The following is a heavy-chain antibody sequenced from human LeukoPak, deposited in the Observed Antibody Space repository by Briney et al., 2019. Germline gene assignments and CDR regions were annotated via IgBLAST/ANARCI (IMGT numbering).Heavy chain of an antibody. CDR3: ARENRITIFGVVVLWVGENYFDY. J-gene: IGHJ4*02. CDR1: GYTFTNYG. CDR2: ISGYNGNT. Sequence: ASVKVSCKASGYTFTNYGISWVRQAPGQGLEWMGWISGYNGNTNYAQKFQGRVTMTRDMSTSTVYMELSSLRSEDTAVYYCARENRITIFGVVVLWVGENYFDYWGQGTLVTVSS. V-gene: IGHV1-18*01. D-gene: IGHD3-3*01.